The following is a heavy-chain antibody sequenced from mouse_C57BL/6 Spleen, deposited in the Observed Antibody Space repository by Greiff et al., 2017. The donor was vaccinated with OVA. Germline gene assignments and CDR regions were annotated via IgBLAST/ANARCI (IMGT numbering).Heavy chain of an antibody. D-gene: IGHD2-1*01. Sequence: QVQLKQSGAELVKPGASVKLSCKASGYTFTSYWMQWVKQRPGQGLEWIGEIDPSDSYTNYNQKFKGKATLTVDTSSSTAYMQLSSLTSEDSAVYYCARGGYGNYGYWGQGTTLTVSS. CDR1: GYTFTSYW. CDR2: IDPSDSYT. J-gene: IGHJ2*01. CDR3: ARGGYGNYGY. V-gene: IGHV1-50*01.